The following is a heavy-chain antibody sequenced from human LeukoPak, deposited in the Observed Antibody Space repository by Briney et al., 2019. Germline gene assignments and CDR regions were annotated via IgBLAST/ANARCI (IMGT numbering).Heavy chain of an antibody. CDR3: ARDKGPSRYGEDWFDP. CDR1: GFTFSSYG. J-gene: IGHJ5*02. CDR2: IRYDGSNK. Sequence: PGGSLRLSCAASGFTFSSYGMHWVRQAPGKGLEWVAFIRYDGSNKYYADSVKGRFTISRDNSKNTLYLHVNSLRPEDTAVYYCARDKGPSRYGEDWFDPWGQGTLVTVSS. D-gene: IGHD4-17*01. V-gene: IGHV3-30*02.